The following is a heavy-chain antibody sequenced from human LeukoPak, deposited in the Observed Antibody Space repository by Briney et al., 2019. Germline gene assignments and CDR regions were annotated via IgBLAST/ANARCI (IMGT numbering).Heavy chain of an antibody. D-gene: IGHD3-10*01. V-gene: IGHV3-21*01. CDR2: ISSSSSDI. Sequence: SGGSLRLSCAASGFTFSRDSVNGVRQAPGKGLERGSSISSSSSDIYYAESVKGRFTISRDNAKNSLYLQMNSLRAEDTAVYYCAWFGELFDAFDIWGQGAMVTVSS. CDR1: GFTFSRDS. J-gene: IGHJ3*02. CDR3: AWFGELFDAFDI.